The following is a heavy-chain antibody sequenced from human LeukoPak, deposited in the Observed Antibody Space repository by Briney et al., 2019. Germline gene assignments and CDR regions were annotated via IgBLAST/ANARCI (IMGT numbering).Heavy chain of an antibody. D-gene: IGHD3-10*01. Sequence: SETLSLTCAVHGGSFSGYYWSWIRQPPGKGLEWIGEINHSGSTNYNPSLKSRVTISVDTSKNQLSLKLSSVTAADTAVYYCARGRPVLLWFGEPSNWFDPWGQGTLVTVSS. V-gene: IGHV4-34*01. J-gene: IGHJ5*02. CDR2: INHSGST. CDR3: ARGRPVLLWFGEPSNWFDP. CDR1: GGSFSGYY.